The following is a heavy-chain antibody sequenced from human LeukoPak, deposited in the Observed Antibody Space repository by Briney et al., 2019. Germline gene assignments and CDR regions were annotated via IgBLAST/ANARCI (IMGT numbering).Heavy chain of an antibody. D-gene: IGHD3-10*02. CDR3: ARDVQSHGLDY. Sequence: GGSLRLSCAASGFTFSSYGMHWVRQAPGKGLEWVSYISSSGSTIYYADSVKGRFTISRDNAKNSLYLQMNSLRAEDTAVYYCARDVQSHGLDYWGQGTLVTVSS. CDR1: GFTFSSYG. J-gene: IGHJ4*02. CDR2: ISSSGSTI. V-gene: IGHV3-48*04.